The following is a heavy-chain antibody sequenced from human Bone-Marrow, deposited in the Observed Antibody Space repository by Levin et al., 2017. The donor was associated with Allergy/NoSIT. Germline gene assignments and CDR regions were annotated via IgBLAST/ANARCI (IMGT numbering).Heavy chain of an antibody. Sequence: PGESLKISCAASGFTFSNFAMSWVRQAPGRGPEWVSTIRPSGGRTYYADSVKGRFTISRDDSKNTLYLQMNSLGVEDTALYYCAREAPGTRGWYTVDSWGQGTRVTVSS. D-gene: IGHD2-2*02. CDR3: AREAPGTRGWYTVDS. V-gene: IGHV3-23*01. CDR1: GFTFSNFA. J-gene: IGHJ4*02. CDR2: IRPSGGRT.